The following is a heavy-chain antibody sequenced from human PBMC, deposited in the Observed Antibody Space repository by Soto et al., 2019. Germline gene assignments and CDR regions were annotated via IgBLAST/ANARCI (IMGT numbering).Heavy chain of an antibody. J-gene: IGHJ3*01. CDR3: ARWRSSGWADAFDF. CDR1: GFTFSRYA. Sequence: EVQLVESGGSLVQPGGSLRLSCAASGFTFSRYAMHWVRQAPGKGLEYVSAISSDGRNTYYADSVKGRFTISRDNSKTTLYLQMGSLGPADTAMYYCARWRSSGWADAFDFWGQGTMVTASS. V-gene: IGHV3-64*07. D-gene: IGHD6-19*01. CDR2: ISSDGRNT.